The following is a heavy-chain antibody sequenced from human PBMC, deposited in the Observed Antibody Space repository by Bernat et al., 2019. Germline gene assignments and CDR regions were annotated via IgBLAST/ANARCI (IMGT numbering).Heavy chain of an antibody. CDR1: GFTVSSNY. CDR2: IYSGGST. V-gene: IGHV3-53*05. D-gene: IGHD3-16*01. Sequence: EVQLVETGGGLIQPGGSLRLSCAASGFTVSSNYMSWVRQAPGKGLEWVSVIYSGGSTYYADSVKGRFTISRDNSKNTLYLHMNSLRAEDTAVYYCARDGGIGRDDAFDIWGQGTMVTVSS. CDR3: ARDGGIGRDDAFDI. J-gene: IGHJ3*02.